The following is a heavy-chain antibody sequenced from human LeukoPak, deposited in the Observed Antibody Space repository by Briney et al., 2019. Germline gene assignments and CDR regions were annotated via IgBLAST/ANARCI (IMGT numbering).Heavy chain of an antibody. D-gene: IGHD6-19*01. Sequence: PGGSLRLSCAASGFTFSNYAMSWVRQAPGKGLEWVSTISGSDGRTYYADSVKGHFTISRDNSKNTLYLHMNSLRAEDTAIYYCAKVLSVGSTGWYWGDFDYWGQGALVIVSS. J-gene: IGHJ4*02. CDR3: AKVLSVGSTGWYWGDFDY. CDR1: GFTFSNYA. CDR2: ISGSDGRT. V-gene: IGHV3-23*01.